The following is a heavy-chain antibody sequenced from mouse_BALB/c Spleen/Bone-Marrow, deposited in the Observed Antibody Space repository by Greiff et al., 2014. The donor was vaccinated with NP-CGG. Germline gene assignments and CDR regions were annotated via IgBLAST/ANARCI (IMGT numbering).Heavy chain of an antibody. Sequence: QVQLKESWAELVKPGASVKLSCKASGYTFTSYYMYWVKQRPGQGLEWIGEINPSNGGADFNEKFKIKATLTVDKSSSTAYMQLSSLTSEDSAVYYCTTSRGYNWFAYWGQGTLVTVSA. D-gene: IGHD2-2*01. CDR1: GYTFTSYY. V-gene: IGHV1S81*02. J-gene: IGHJ3*01. CDR3: TTSRGYNWFAY. CDR2: INPSNGGA.